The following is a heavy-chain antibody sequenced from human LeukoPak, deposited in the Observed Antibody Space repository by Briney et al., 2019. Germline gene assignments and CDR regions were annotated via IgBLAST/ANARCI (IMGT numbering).Heavy chain of an antibody. Sequence: PGGSLRLSCAASGFTFSDHYVDWVRQAPGKGLEWVGRTRNKANSYTTEYAASVKGRFTISRDDSKNSLYLQMNSLKTEDTAVYYCASSRITMVRGVIEHAFDIWGQGTMVTVSS. V-gene: IGHV3-72*01. CDR3: ASSRITMVRGVIEHAFDI. J-gene: IGHJ3*02. D-gene: IGHD3-10*01. CDR1: GFTFSDHY. CDR2: TRNKANSYTT.